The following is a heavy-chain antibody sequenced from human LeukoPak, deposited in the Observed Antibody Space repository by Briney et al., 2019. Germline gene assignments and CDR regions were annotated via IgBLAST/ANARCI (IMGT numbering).Heavy chain of an antibody. Sequence: SGGSLRLSCAASGFTFSSHWMHWVRQVPGKGLVWVSRGNSDGSSTSYADSVKGRFTISRDNAKDTLYLQMNSLRAEDTAVYYCARASGLGTTKVVDYWGQGTLVTVSS. CDR2: GNSDGSST. CDR1: GFTFSSHW. CDR3: ARASGLGTTKVVDY. J-gene: IGHJ4*02. V-gene: IGHV3-74*01. D-gene: IGHD1-26*01.